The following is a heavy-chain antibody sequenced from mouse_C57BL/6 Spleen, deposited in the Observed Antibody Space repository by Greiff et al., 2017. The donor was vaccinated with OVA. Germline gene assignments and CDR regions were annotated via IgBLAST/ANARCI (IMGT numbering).Heavy chain of an antibody. CDR3: TMAYYYAMDY. D-gene: IGHD1-1*02. Sequence: VPLPQSGPELLTPGASVPISCKSSGSSFPGYFLHWVQHSPFHCLSWIGEINPSTGGPPYHQKFKAKATLTVDKSSSTAYMQLKSLTSEDSAVYYCTMAYYYAMDYWGQGTSVTVSS. V-gene: IGHV1-42*01. CDR1: GSSFPGYF. CDR2: INPSTGGP. J-gene: IGHJ4*01.